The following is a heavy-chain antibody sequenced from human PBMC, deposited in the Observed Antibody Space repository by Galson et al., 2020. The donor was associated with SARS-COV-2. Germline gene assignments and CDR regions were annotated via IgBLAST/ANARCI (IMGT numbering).Heavy chain of an antibody. CDR3: ATAWAYYDILTGYSYWFDP. Sequence: ASVKVSCKVSGYTLTELSMHWVRQAPGKGLEWMGGFDPEDGETIYAQKFQGRVTVTEDTSTDTAYMELSSLRSEDTAVYYCATAWAYYDILTGYSYWFDPWGQGTLVTVSS. J-gene: IGHJ5*02. CDR2: FDPEDGET. V-gene: IGHV1-24*01. D-gene: IGHD3-9*01. CDR1: GYTLTELS.